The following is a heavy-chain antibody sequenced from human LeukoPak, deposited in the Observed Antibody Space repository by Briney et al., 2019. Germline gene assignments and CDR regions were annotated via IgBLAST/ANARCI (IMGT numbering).Heavy chain of an antibody. J-gene: IGHJ4*02. CDR3: ARGMKYYYGSGSYSYFDY. Sequence: ASVKVSCKASGYTFTGYYMHWVRQAPGQGLEWMGWINPNSGGTNYAQEFQGRVTMTRDTSISTAYMELSRLRSDDTAVYYCARGMKYYYGSGSYSYFDYWGQGTLVTVSS. CDR2: INPNSGGT. D-gene: IGHD3-10*01. V-gene: IGHV1-2*02. CDR1: GYTFTGYY.